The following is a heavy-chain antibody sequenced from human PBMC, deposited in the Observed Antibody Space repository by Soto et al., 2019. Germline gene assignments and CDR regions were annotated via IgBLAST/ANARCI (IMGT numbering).Heavy chain of an antibody. CDR1: GGSVSSGSYY. V-gene: IGHV4-61*01. D-gene: IGHD3-22*01. CDR2: IYYSGST. Sequence: QVQLQESGPGLVKPSETLSLTCTVSGGSVSSGSYYWSWIRQPPGKGLEWIGYIYYSGSTNYNPSLKSRVTISVDTSKNQFSLKLSSVTAADTAVYYCARESYYDSSGYYYDYLGQGTLVTVSS. J-gene: IGHJ4*02. CDR3: ARESYYDSSGYYYDY.